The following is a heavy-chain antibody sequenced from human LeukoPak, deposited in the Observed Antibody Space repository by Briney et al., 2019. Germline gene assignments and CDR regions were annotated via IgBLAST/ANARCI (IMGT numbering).Heavy chain of an antibody. CDR1: GGSMSSYY. V-gene: IGHV4-59*01. CDR3: ARCPAEQRLVTPYWYFDL. J-gene: IGHJ2*01. D-gene: IGHD6-13*01. CDR2: IYYSGTT. Sequence: SETLSLTCTVSGGSMSSYYWNWIRQPPGRGLEWIGYIYYSGTTNYNPSLKSRLTISVDTSKNQFSLRLTSVTAADTAVYYCARCPAEQRLVTPYWYFDLWGRGTLVTVSS.